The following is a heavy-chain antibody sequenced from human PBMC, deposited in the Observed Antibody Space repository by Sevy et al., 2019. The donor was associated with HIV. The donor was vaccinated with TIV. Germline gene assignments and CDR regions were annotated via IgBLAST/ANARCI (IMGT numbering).Heavy chain of an antibody. Sequence: GGSLRLSCAASGFTFDDYAMHWVRQAPGKSLEWVSGISWNSGSIGYADSVKGRFTISRDNAKNSLYLQMNSLRAEDTALYYCAKDSGGSYDYYYYYGMDVWGQGTTVIVSS. D-gene: IGHD5-18*01. CDR2: ISWNSGSI. J-gene: IGHJ6*02. CDR1: GFTFDDYA. CDR3: AKDSGGSYDYYYYYGMDV. V-gene: IGHV3-9*01.